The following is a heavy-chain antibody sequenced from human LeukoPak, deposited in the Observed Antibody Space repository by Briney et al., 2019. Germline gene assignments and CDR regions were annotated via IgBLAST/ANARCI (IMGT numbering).Heavy chain of an antibody. CDR3: TRRRDGYSEYYFDY. CDR1: GIIVSGSA. D-gene: IGHD5-24*01. CDR2: IRSKGNNYAT. V-gene: IGHV3-73*01. J-gene: IGHJ4*02. Sequence: PGGSLKLSCAASGIIVSGSAMHWVRQASGKGLEWVGRIRSKGNNYATSYAASVKGRFTISRDDSKNTAYLQMKNLKTEDTAVYYCTRRRDGYSEYYFDYWGQGTLVTVSS.